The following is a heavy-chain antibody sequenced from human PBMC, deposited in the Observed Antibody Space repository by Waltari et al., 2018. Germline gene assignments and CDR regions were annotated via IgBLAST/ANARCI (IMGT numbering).Heavy chain of an antibody. Sequence: QVQLQQWGAGLLKPSETLSLTCAVYGGSFSGYYCSWIRQPPGKGLEWIGEINHSGSTNYNPSLKSRVTISVDTSKNQFSLKLSSVTAADTAVYYCARENYDSSGYGGFDYWGQGTLVTVSS. CDR2: INHSGST. V-gene: IGHV4-34*01. J-gene: IGHJ4*02. CDR1: GGSFSGYY. D-gene: IGHD3-22*01. CDR3: ARENYDSSGYGGFDY.